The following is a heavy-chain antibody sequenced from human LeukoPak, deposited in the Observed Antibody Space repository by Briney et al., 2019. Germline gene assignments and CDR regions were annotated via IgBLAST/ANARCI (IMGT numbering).Heavy chain of an antibody. V-gene: IGHV1-2*02. CDR2: LNPSTGAT. Sequence: ASVKVSCKASGYSFTGYFIHWVRQAAGQGLEWMGRLNPSTGATNYAQTFQGRVTMTRDTSIDTAYMEVSALSSDDTAVYYCATTFSGSYPEIDYWGQGTLVTVSS. D-gene: IGHD6-19*01. CDR3: ATTFSGSYPEIDY. J-gene: IGHJ4*02. CDR1: GYSFTGYF.